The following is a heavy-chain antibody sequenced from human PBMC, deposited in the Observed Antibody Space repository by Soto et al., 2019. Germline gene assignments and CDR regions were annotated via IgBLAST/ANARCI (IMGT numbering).Heavy chain of an antibody. D-gene: IGHD3-22*01. V-gene: IGHV1-18*01. Sequence: ASVKVSCKASGYTFTSYGISWVRQAPGQGLEWMGWISAYNGNTNYAQKLQGRVTMTTDTSTSTAYMELRSLRSDDTAVYYCARGLAYDDSSGYYPFDYWGQGTLVTVSS. J-gene: IGHJ4*02. CDR3: ARGLAYDDSSGYYPFDY. CDR2: ISAYNGNT. CDR1: GYTFTSYG.